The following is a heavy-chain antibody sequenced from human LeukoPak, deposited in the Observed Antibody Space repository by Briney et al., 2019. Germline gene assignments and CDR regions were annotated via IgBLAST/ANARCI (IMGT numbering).Heavy chain of an antibody. CDR3: ARVWSGNYYEDRGAFDI. D-gene: IGHD3-22*01. Sequence: SETLSLTCTVSGDSISNSSYYWGWIRRPPGKGLEWIGNIYYSGSTNYNLSLKSRVTISVDTSKNQFSLKLSSVTAADTAVYYCARVWSGNYYEDRGAFDIWGQGTMVTVSS. V-gene: IGHV4-39*07. J-gene: IGHJ3*02. CDR2: IYYSGST. CDR1: GDSISNSSYY.